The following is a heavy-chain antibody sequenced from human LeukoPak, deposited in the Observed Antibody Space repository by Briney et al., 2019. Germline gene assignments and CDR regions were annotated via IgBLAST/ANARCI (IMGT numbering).Heavy chain of an antibody. Sequence: GGSLRLSCAASGFTFSDYYMSWIRQAPGKGLEWVSFISSSGSIIYYADSVKGRFTISRDNAKKSLYLQMNSLRAEDTAVYYCAAAPNYFDSSGQIVYFQHWGQGTLVTVSS. CDR3: AAAPNYFDSSGQIVYFQH. J-gene: IGHJ1*01. D-gene: IGHD3-22*01. CDR1: GFTFSDYY. V-gene: IGHV3-11*01. CDR2: ISSSGSII.